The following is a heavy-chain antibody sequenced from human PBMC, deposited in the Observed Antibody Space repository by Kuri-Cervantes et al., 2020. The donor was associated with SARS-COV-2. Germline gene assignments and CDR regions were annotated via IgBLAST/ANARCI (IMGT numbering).Heavy chain of an antibody. J-gene: IGHJ4*02. CDR3: AKAIPKEQWLIQY. CDR2: ISYDGSNK. CDR1: GFTFSSYA. Sequence: GESLKISCAASGFTFSSYAMHWVRQAPGKGLEWVAVISYDGSNKYYADPVKGRFTISRDNSKNTLYLQMNSLRAEDTAVYYCAKAIPKEQWLIQYWGQGTLVTVSS. D-gene: IGHD6-19*01. V-gene: IGHV3-30*01.